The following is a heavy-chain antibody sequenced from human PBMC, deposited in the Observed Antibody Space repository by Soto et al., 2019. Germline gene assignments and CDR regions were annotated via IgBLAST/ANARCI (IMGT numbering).Heavy chain of an antibody. J-gene: IGHJ5*01. CDR1: GFTVSSNY. Sequence: GGSLRLSCAASGFTVSSNYLTWVRQAPGKGLEWVSVIYKSGRTYYPDSVKGRFTSSRDNAKDSLYLHLNSLRVGDTAVYHCARYGTRGDWWGLGTQVTVSS. CDR2: IYKSGRT. CDR3: ARYGTRGDW. D-gene: IGHD3-10*01. V-gene: IGHV3-66*01.